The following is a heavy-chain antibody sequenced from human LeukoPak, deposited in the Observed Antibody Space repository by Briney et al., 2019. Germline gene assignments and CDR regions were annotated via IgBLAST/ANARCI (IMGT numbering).Heavy chain of an antibody. Sequence: GGSLRLSCAASGFTFSSSAMHWVRQAPGKGLECVAFIQSDGSYKIYSDSVKGRFTIPRDNSKNSLYLEMNSLRVVDTGVYYCATHCSGTTCHRDYWGQGTLVTVSS. CDR3: ATHCSGTTCHRDY. J-gene: IGHJ4*02. V-gene: IGHV3-30*02. D-gene: IGHD2-2*01. CDR1: GFTFSSSA. CDR2: IQSDGSYK.